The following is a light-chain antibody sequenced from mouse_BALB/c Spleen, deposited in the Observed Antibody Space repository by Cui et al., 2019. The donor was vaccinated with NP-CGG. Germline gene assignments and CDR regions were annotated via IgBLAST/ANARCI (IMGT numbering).Light chain of an antibody. CDR1: TGAVTTTNY. Sequence: QAVVTHESALTTSPGATVPLTCRSSTGAVTTTNYPNWVQEKPDHLFTGLIGGTNNRAPGVPARFSGSLIGDKAALTITGAQTEDEAIYLWALWYSNDWVFGGGTKLTVL. V-gene: IGLV1*01. CDR3: ALWYSNDWV. J-gene: IGLJ1*01. CDR2: GTN.